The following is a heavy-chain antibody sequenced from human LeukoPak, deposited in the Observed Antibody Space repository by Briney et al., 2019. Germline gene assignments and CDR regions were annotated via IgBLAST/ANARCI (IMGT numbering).Heavy chain of an antibody. D-gene: IGHD5-24*01. CDR1: GFRFSRYW. CDR2: INQGESMV. CDR3: AKLLRDVTIYDF. J-gene: IGHJ4*03. Sequence: GGSLRLSCAASGFRFSRYWMSWVRQAPGKGLEWVASINQGESMVWYVDSVKGRFTISRDNANNLLFLQMNYMRVEDTAVYYCAKLLRDVTIYDFWGHGDLVTVSS. V-gene: IGHV3-7*01.